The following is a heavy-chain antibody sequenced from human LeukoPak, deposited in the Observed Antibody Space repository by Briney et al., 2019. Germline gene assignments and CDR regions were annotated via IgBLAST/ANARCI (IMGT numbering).Heavy chain of an antibody. CDR2: ISSSSSYI. V-gene: IGHV3-21*01. CDR1: GFTFSSYS. CDR3: ARDLPYYYDSSGPGSFEN. Sequence: GGSLRLSCAASGFTFSSYSMNWVRQAPGKGLEWVSSISSSSSYIYYADSVKGRFTISRDNAKNSLYLQMNSLGAEDTAVYYCARDLPYYYDSSGPGSFENWGQGTLVTVSS. D-gene: IGHD3-22*01. J-gene: IGHJ4*02.